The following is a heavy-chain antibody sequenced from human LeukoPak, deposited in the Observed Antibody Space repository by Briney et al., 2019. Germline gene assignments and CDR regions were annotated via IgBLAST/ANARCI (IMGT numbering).Heavy chain of an antibody. Sequence: GGSLRLSCAASGFTFSDYYMSWIRQAPGKGLEWVSYISSSGNTIYYADSVRGRFTISRDNAKNSLYLQMNSLRAEDSAVYYCARALWGYNLIDYYYYYMDVWGKGPRSPSP. CDR1: GFTFSDYY. CDR3: ARALWGYNLIDYYYYYMDV. V-gene: IGHV3-11*04. CDR2: ISSSGNTI. J-gene: IGHJ6*03. D-gene: IGHD5-24*01.